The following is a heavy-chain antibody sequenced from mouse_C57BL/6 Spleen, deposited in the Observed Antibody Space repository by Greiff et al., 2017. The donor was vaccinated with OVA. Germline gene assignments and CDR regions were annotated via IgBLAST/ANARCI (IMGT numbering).Heavy chain of an antibody. CDR3: ARMVTVVSTDAMDY. CDR2: INPNYGTT. J-gene: IGHJ4*01. D-gene: IGHD1-1*01. CDR1: GYSFTDYN. Sequence: VQLKESGPELVKPGASVKISCKASGYSFTDYNMNWVKQSNGKSLEWIGGINPNYGTTSYNQKFKGKATLTVDKSSGTAYMQLNSLTSEDSAVYYCARMVTVVSTDAMDYGGQGTSVTVSS. V-gene: IGHV1-39*01.